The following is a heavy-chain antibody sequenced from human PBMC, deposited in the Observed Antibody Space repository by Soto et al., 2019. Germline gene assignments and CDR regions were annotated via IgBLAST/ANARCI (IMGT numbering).Heavy chain of an antibody. CDR3: ASGPFVIPPAGTVLNY. CDR2: IYYSGST. J-gene: IGHJ4*02. D-gene: IGHD6-13*01. CDR1: GGSISSGDYY. V-gene: IGHV4-30-4*01. Sequence: SETLSLTCTVSGGSISSGDYYWSWIRQPPGKGLEWIGYIYYSGSTYYNPSLKSRVTISVDTSKNQFSLKLSSVTAADTAVYYCASGPFVIPPAGTVLNYWGQGTLVTVSS.